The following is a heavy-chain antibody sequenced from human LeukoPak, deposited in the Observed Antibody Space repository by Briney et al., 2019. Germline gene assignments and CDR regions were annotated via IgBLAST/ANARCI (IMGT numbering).Heavy chain of an antibody. CDR1: GGSFSGYC. CDR3: ARGRWIQLWSPAEYFQH. CDR2: INHSGST. Sequence: SETLSLTCAVYGGSFSGYCWSWIRQPPGKGLEWIGEINHSGSTNYNPSLKSRVTISVDTSKNQFSLKLSSVTAADTAVYYCARGRWIQLWSPAEYFQHWGQGTLVTVSS. V-gene: IGHV4-34*01. D-gene: IGHD5-18*01. J-gene: IGHJ1*01.